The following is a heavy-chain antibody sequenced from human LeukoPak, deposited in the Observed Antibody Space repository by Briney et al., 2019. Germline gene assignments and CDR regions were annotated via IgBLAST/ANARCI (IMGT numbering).Heavy chain of an antibody. V-gene: IGHV3-30*14. CDR2: ISYDGSNK. Sequence: GGSLRLSCAASGFTFSSYAMHWVRQAPGKGLEWVAVISYDGSNKYYADSVKGRFTISRDSSKDTLYLQMNSLRAEDTAVYYCARGTYDFSPMDVWGQGTTVTVFS. J-gene: IGHJ6*02. D-gene: IGHD3-3*01. CDR1: GFTFSSYA. CDR3: ARGTYDFSPMDV.